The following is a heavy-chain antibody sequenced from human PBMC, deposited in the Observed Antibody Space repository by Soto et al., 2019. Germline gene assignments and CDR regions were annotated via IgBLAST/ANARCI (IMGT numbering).Heavy chain of an antibody. CDR3: SRGYYDFWSGYSDYYYMDV. D-gene: IGHD3-3*01. V-gene: IGHV4-34*01. Sequence: SETLSLTCAVYGGSFSGYYWSWIRQPPGKGLEWNGEINHSGSTNYNPSLKSRVTISVDTSKNLFSLKLSSVTAADTAVYYCSRGYYDFWSGYSDYYYMDVWGKGTTVTVSS. CDR1: GGSFSGYY. J-gene: IGHJ6*03. CDR2: INHSGST.